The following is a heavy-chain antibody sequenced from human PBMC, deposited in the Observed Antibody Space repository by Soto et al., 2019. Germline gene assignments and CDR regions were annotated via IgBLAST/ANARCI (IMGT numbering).Heavy chain of an antibody. CDR3: VHGTLGSYVHVYYDY. J-gene: IGHJ4*01. V-gene: IGHV2-5*02. Sequence: SGPTLVNPTQTLTLTCSLSGFSVSSNGARVGWIRRPPGKALEWLALIYWDDDKKYNPSLKSRLTITKDTSENQVVLTVTDVDPADTATYYCVHGTLGSYVHVYYDYRRRVTLFPVPS. CDR1: GFSVSSNGAR. D-gene: IGHD3-10*02. CDR2: IYWDDDK.